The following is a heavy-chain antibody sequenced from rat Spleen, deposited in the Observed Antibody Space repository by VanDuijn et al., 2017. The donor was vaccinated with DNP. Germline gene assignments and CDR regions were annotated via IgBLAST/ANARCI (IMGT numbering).Heavy chain of an antibody. V-gene: IGHV2-6*01. CDR2: ISSGGST. Sequence: QVQLKESGPGLVQPSQTLSLTCTVSGFSLTSYTVSWVRQPPGKGLEWIATISSGGSTYYNSALISRLSISRDTSKSQVFLKLKDLQTEDTAMYFCARSHTAGLTWFAYWGQGTLVTVSS. CDR3: ARSHTAGLTWFAY. J-gene: IGHJ3*01. D-gene: IGHD1-9*01. CDR1: GFSLTSYT.